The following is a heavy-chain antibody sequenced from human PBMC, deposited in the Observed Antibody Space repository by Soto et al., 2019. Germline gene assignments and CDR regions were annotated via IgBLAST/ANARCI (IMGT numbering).Heavy chain of an antibody. D-gene: IGHD3-22*01. Sequence: EVQLVESGGGLVKPGGSLRLSCAASGFTFSSYSMNWVRQAPGKGLEWVSSISSSSSYIYYADSVKGRLTISRDNAKNSLYLQMNSLRAEDTAVYYCARDRYDSSGYPYGMDVWGQGTTVTVSS. CDR1: GFTFSSYS. V-gene: IGHV3-21*01. CDR3: ARDRYDSSGYPYGMDV. J-gene: IGHJ6*02. CDR2: ISSSSSYI.